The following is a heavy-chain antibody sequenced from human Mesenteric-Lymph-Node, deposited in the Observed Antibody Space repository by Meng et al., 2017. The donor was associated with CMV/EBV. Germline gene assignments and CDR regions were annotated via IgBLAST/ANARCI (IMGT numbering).Heavy chain of an antibody. D-gene: IGHD3-16*01. Sequence: SETLSLTCTVSGGSISTYYWSWIRQPPGKGLEWTGYIYYSGSPNYNPSLKSRVTISVDTSKNQFSLWLSSVTAADTAVYYCAGGVGGTALDYWGQGTLVTVSS. CDR1: GGSISTYY. CDR3: AGGVGGTALDY. V-gene: IGHV4-59*01. J-gene: IGHJ4*02. CDR2: IYYSGSP.